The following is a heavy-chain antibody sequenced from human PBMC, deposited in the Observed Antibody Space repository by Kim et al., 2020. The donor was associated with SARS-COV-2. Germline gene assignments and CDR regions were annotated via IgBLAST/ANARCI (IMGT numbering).Heavy chain of an antibody. Sequence: GGSLRLSCAASGFTFSSYSMNWVRQAPGKGLEWVSSISSSSSYIYYADSVKGRFTISRDNAKNSLYLQMNSLRAEDTAVYYCARECEALDYSNYAFDYWGQGTLVTVSS. CDR1: GFTFSSYS. CDR3: ARECEALDYSNYAFDY. V-gene: IGHV3-21*01. J-gene: IGHJ4*02. CDR2: ISSSSSYI. D-gene: IGHD4-4*01.